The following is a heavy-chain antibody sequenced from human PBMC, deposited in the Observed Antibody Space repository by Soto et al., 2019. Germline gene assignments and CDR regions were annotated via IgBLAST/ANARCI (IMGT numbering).Heavy chain of an antibody. Sequence: QITLNASGPTVVRPTETLTLTCSFSGFSLTTSGVGVGWIRQSPGKAPEWLALIYWDDDKRYSASLKSRLTITKDTSKNQVVLTVSDLDPTDTATYYCAHRVLRTVFGLVTTTAIYFDFWGQGTPVAVSS. V-gene: IGHV2-5*02. D-gene: IGHD3-3*01. CDR2: IYWDDDK. CDR3: AHRVLRTVFGLVTTTAIYFDF. J-gene: IGHJ4*02. CDR1: GFSLTTSGVG.